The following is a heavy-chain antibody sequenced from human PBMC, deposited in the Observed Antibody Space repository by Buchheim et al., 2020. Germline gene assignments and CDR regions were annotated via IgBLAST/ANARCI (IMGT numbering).Heavy chain of an antibody. CDR3: TRTLGH. J-gene: IGHJ4*02. CDR2: ICSIDDST. V-gene: IGHV3-48*03. Sequence: EVQLVESGGGLVQPGGSLRLSCAASGFTLSSYEMNWVRQAPGRGLEWVSYICSIDDSTYYADSLNGRFTISRDNATNSLFLQMDSLRVDDTAVYYCTRTLGHWGQGTL. CDR1: GFTLSSYE.